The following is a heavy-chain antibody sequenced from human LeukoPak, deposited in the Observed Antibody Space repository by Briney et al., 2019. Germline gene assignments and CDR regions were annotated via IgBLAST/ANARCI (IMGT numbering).Heavy chain of an antibody. CDR1: GCTFSSYC. CDR3: AQTAHCSGGSGPYQYYYGMDV. Sequence: GGSLTLSCAASGCTFSSYCLHWVRQAPGKGLEWVGVIYYVGSNKYYADSVKGRFTISRDNSKNPLYQQMNSLRAEDAAALYCAQTAHCSGGSGPYQYYYGMDVWGEATTVTVSS. V-gene: IGHV3-30*03. D-gene: IGHD2-15*01. CDR2: IYYVGSNK. J-gene: IGHJ6*04.